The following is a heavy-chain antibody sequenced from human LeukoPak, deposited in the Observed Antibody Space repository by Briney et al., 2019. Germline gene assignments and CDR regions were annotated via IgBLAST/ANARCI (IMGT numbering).Heavy chain of an antibody. Sequence: KSSETLSLTCTVSGASFSSSTYYWGWIRQPPGKGLEWIGSIYYSGSTYYNPSLKSRVTMSVDTSKNQFSLKLSSVTAADTAVYYCARHAGGLPAAGTRPFDYWGQGTLVTVSS. J-gene: IGHJ4*02. D-gene: IGHD6-13*01. CDR2: IYYSGST. CDR1: GASFSSSTYY. CDR3: ARHAGGLPAAGTRPFDY. V-gene: IGHV4-39*01.